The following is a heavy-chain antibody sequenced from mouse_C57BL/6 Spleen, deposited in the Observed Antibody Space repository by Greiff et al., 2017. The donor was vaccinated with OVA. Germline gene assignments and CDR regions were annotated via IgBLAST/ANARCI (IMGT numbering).Heavy chain of an antibody. D-gene: IGHD4-1*01. CDR1: GYSITSGYY. Sequence: VQLKESGPGLVKPSQSLSLTCSVTGYSITSGYYWNWIRQFPGNKLEWMGYISYDGSNNYNPSLKNRISITRDTSKNQFFLKLNSVTTEDTATYYCARDLTGTRDYWGQGTTLTVSS. CDR3: ARDLTGTRDY. V-gene: IGHV3-6*01. J-gene: IGHJ2*01. CDR2: ISYDGSN.